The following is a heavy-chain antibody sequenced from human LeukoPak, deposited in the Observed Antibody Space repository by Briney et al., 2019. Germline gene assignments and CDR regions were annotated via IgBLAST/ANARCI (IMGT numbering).Heavy chain of an antibody. Sequence: GGSLRLSCAASGFTFSSYWMSWVRQAPGKGLEWVANIKHDGSEKYYVDSVKGRFAISRDNGKNSLYLQMNSLRAEDTAVYYCAKDHGGRMIAVAGNGVRWFDPWGQGTLVTVSS. J-gene: IGHJ5*02. CDR3: AKDHGGRMIAVAGNGVRWFDP. D-gene: IGHD6-19*01. CDR1: GFTFSSYW. CDR2: IKHDGSEK. V-gene: IGHV3-7*01.